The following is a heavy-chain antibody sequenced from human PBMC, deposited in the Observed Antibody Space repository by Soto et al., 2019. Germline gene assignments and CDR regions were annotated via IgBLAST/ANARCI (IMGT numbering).Heavy chain of an antibody. Sequence: QVQLVESGGGVVQPGRSLRLSCAASGFTFSSYAMHWVRQAPGKGLEWVAVISYDGSNKYYADSVKGRFTISRDNSKNTLYLQMNSLRAEDTAVYYCARGSRAGYNARWFDPWGQGTLVTVSS. J-gene: IGHJ5*02. CDR1: GFTFSSYA. D-gene: IGHD5-12*01. V-gene: IGHV3-30-3*01. CDR2: ISYDGSNK. CDR3: ARGSRAGYNARWFDP.